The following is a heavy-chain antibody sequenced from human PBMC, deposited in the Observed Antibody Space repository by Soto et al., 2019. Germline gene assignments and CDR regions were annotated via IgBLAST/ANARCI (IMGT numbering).Heavy chain of an antibody. CDR2: IYHSGST. Sequence: PSETLSLTCAVSGGSISSSNWWSWVRQPPGKGLEWIGEIYHSGSTNYNPSLMIRVTTTVAKSKPQFSLRLRSVTDADTAVYYCASIYYYGSGSFWFDPWGQGTLVTVSS. V-gene: IGHV4-4*02. D-gene: IGHD3-10*01. J-gene: IGHJ5*02. CDR3: ASIYYYGSGSFWFDP. CDR1: GGSISSSNW.